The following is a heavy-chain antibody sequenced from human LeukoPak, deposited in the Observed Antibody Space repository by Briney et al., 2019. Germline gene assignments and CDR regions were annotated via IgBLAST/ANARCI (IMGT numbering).Heavy chain of an antibody. CDR1: GYTFTSYY. V-gene: IGHV1-46*01. Sequence: ASVKVSCKASGYTFTSYYMHWVRQAPGQGLEWMGIINPSGGSTSYAQKFQGRVTMTRDTSTSTVYMERSSLRSEDTAVYYCARDTYCSGGSCYSGYFDYWGQGTLVTVSS. D-gene: IGHD2-15*01. CDR2: INPSGGST. CDR3: ARDTYCSGGSCYSGYFDY. J-gene: IGHJ4*02.